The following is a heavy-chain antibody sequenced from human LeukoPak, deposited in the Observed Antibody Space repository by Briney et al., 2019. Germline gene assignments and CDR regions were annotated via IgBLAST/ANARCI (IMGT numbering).Heavy chain of an antibody. V-gene: IGHV4-59*01. D-gene: IGHD6-6*01. CDR1: GDSMSTYY. CDR2: IYHSGSA. Sequence: SETLSLTCTVSGDSMSTYYWTWIRQPPGKGLEWIGNIYHSGSANYNPSLKSRVIISVDTSKNHFSLKLSPVIAADTAVYYCARDERIAARPGEWYYYYYMDVWGKGTTVTVSS. J-gene: IGHJ6*03. CDR3: ARDERIAARPGEWYYYYYMDV.